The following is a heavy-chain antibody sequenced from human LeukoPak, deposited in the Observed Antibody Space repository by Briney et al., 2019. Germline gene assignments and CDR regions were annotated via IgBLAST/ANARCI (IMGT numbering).Heavy chain of an antibody. V-gene: IGHV1-2*02. CDR2: INPNSGGT. J-gene: IGHJ4*02. CDR1: GYTFTGYY. D-gene: IGHD3-16*02. CDR3: ARGKKNDYVWGSYRYKLDY. Sequence: ASVKVSCKASGYTFTGYYMHWVRQAPGQGLEWMGWINPNSGGTNYAQKFQGRVTMTRDTSISTAYMELSSLRSEDTAVYYCARGKKNDYVWGSYRYKLDYWGQGTLVTVSS.